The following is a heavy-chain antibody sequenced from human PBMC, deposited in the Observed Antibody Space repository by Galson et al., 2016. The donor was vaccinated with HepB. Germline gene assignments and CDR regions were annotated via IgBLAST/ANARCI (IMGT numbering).Heavy chain of an antibody. CDR3: ARDDYFRLGY. CDR1: GFIFSVYN. Sequence: SLRLSCAASGFIFSVYNINWARQAPGKGLEWIAWITSSRDTMYYADSVKGRFTISRDTAKNSLYLEMNSLRDEDTAVYYCARDDYFRLGYWGQGTLVTVSS. J-gene: IGHJ4*02. D-gene: IGHD3-16*01. CDR2: ITSSRDTM. V-gene: IGHV3-48*02.